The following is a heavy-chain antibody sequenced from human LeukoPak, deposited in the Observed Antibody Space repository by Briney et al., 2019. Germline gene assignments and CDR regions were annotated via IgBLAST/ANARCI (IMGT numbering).Heavy chain of an antibody. D-gene: IGHD1-1*01. J-gene: IGHJ4*02. CDR2: IYTSGST. Sequence: PSETLSLTCTVSGGSISSGSYYWSWIRQPAGKGLEWIGRIYTSGSTNYNPSLKSRVTISVDTSRSQFSLNLRSVTAADTAVYYCAGYVPVRTGTTRASFDYWGLGTLVTVSS. V-gene: IGHV4-61*02. CDR1: GGSISSGSYY. CDR3: AGYVPVRTGTTRASFDY.